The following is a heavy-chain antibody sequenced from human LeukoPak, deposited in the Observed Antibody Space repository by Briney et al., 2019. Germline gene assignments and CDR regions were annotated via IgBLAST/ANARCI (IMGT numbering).Heavy chain of an antibody. Sequence: ASVKVSCKTSGYMFTGYYMHWVRQAPGQGLEWMGRINPNSGGTNYAQKFQGRVTITRDTSISTAYMELSRLRSDDTAIYYCATDAYYDTSGVYPSDYWGQGTLVTVSS. V-gene: IGHV1-2*06. D-gene: IGHD3-22*01. CDR1: GYMFTGYY. J-gene: IGHJ4*02. CDR3: ATDAYYDTSGVYPSDY. CDR2: INPNSGGT.